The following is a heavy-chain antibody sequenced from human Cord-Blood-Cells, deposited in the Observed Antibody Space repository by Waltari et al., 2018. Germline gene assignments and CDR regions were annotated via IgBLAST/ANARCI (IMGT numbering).Heavy chain of an antibody. CDR2: ISSSSSYI. J-gene: IGHJ3*02. V-gene: IGHV3-21*01. D-gene: IGHD3-3*01. CDR3: ARDSRWSGYYDDAFDI. CDR1: GFTFSSYS. Sequence: EVQLVESGGGLVKPGGSLRLSCAASGFTFSSYSMNWVRQAPGKGLEWVSSISSSSSYIYYADSVKGRFTISRDNAKNSLYLQMNSLRAEDTAVYYCARDSRWSGYYDDAFDIWGQGTMVTVSS.